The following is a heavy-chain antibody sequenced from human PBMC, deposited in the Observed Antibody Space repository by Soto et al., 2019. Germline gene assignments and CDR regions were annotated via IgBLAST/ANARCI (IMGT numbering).Heavy chain of an antibody. CDR3: AKDLYQGQYYDFWSSGMDV. Sequence: PGGSLRLSCAASGFTFSSYGMHWVRQAPGKGLEWVAVISYDGSNKYYADSVKGRFTISRDNSKNTLYLQMNSLRAEDTAVYYCAKDLYQGQYYDFWSSGMDVWGQGTTVTVSS. V-gene: IGHV3-30*18. D-gene: IGHD3-3*01. J-gene: IGHJ6*02. CDR1: GFTFSSYG. CDR2: ISYDGSNK.